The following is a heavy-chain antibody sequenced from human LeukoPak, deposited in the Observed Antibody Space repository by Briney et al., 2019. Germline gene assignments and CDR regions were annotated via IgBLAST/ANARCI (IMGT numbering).Heavy chain of an antibody. V-gene: IGHV3-30-3*01. Sequence: GGSLRLSCAASGFTFSCYAMHWVRQAPGKGLEWVAVISYDGSNKYYADSVEGRFTISRDNSKNTLYLQMNSLRAEDTAVYYCARSFLGAFDIWGQGTMVTVSS. CDR3: ARSFLGAFDI. J-gene: IGHJ3*02. CDR1: GFTFSCYA. CDR2: ISYDGSNK. D-gene: IGHD3-16*01.